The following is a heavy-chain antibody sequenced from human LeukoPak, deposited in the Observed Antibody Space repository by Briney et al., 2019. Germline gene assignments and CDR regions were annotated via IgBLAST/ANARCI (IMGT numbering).Heavy chain of an antibody. CDR2: ISGNGNII. V-gene: IGHV3-11*01. CDR1: GFTFSDYY. Sequence: GGSLRLSCAASGFTFSDYYMSWIRQAPGKGLEGVSYISGNGNIIYYADAVKGRSTISGDNAKNTLFLQMNSLRAEDTALYYCARLPNYYFDYWHQRTQVTVSS. D-gene: IGHD5-24*01. CDR3: ARLPNYYFDY. J-gene: IGHJ4*02.